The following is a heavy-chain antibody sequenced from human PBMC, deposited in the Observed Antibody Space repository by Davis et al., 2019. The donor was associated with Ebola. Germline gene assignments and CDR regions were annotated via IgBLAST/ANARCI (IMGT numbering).Heavy chain of an antibody. Sequence: AASVKISCAASGFTFSSYAMSWVRQAPGKGLEWVSAISGSGGTTYYAGSVKGRFTVSRDNSKKTMYLQMNSLRAEDTAVYYCARSGLSFGVVKYHYGMDVWGKGTTVTVSS. CDR2: ISGSGGTT. CDR1: GFTFSSYA. D-gene: IGHD3-3*01. CDR3: ARSGLSFGVVKYHYGMDV. V-gene: IGHV3-23*01. J-gene: IGHJ6*04.